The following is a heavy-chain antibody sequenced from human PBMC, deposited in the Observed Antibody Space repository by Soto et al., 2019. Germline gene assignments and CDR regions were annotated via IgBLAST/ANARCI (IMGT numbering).Heavy chain of an antibody. CDR2: IYPGDSDT. Sequence: GESLKISCKGSGYSFTSYWIGWVRQMPGKGLEWMGIIYPGDSDTRYSPSFQGQVTISADKSISTAYLQWSSLKASDTAMYYCARRGSPDYDFWSGYYENWFDPWGQGTLVTVSS. V-gene: IGHV5-51*01. D-gene: IGHD3-3*01. CDR1: GYSFTSYW. CDR3: ARRGSPDYDFWSGYYENWFDP. J-gene: IGHJ5*02.